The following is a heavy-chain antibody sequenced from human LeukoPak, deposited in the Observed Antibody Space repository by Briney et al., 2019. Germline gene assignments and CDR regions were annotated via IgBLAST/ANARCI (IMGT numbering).Heavy chain of an antibody. CDR2: FDPEDGET. J-gene: IGHJ5*02. CDR3: ARDLVDTAMDQGWFDP. V-gene: IGHV1-24*01. CDR1: GYTLTELS. Sequence: ASVKVSCKVSGYTLTELSMHWVRQAPGKGLEWMGGFDPEDGETIYAQKFQGRVTITADESTSTAYMELSSLRSEDTAVYYCARDLVDTAMDQGWFDPWGQGTLVTVSS. D-gene: IGHD5-18*01.